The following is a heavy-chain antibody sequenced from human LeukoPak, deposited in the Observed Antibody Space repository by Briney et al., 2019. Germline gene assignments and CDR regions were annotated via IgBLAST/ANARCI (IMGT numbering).Heavy chain of an antibody. Sequence: GGSLRLSCAASGFTFSNYWMSWVRQTPGKGLEWVANIKQDGSEKYYVDSVKGRFTISRDNARNSLYLQMNSLGAEDTAVYYCARDKIVGATHFDYWGQGTLVTVSS. CDR3: ARDKIVGATHFDY. V-gene: IGHV3-7*01. CDR2: IKQDGSEK. D-gene: IGHD1-26*01. CDR1: GFTFSNYW. J-gene: IGHJ4*02.